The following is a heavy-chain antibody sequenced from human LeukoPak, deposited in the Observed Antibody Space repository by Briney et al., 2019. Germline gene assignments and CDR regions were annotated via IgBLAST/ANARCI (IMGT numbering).Heavy chain of an antibody. Sequence: GGSLRLSCAASGFTFSSYWMHWVRQAPGKGLVWVSRINSDGSSTSYADSVKGRFTISRDNAKNTLYLQMNSLRAEDTAVYYCARDRGVVVPAAHFDYWGQGTLVTVSS. CDR2: INSDGSST. CDR3: ARDRGVVVPAAHFDY. J-gene: IGHJ4*02. V-gene: IGHV3-74*01. CDR1: GFTFSSYW. D-gene: IGHD2-2*01.